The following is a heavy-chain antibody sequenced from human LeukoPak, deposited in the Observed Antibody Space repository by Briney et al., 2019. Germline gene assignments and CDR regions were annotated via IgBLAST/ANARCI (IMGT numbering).Heavy chain of an antibody. CDR1: GFTFSGSA. V-gene: IGHV3-73*01. Sequence: GGSLRLSCTVSGFTFSGSAMHWVRQASGKGVEWVGRIRSKANSYATAYAASVKGRFTISRDDSKNTAYLQMNSLKTEDTAVYYCTTRRPDAFDIWGQGTMVTVSS. CDR2: IRSKANSYAT. J-gene: IGHJ3*02. CDR3: TTRRPDAFDI.